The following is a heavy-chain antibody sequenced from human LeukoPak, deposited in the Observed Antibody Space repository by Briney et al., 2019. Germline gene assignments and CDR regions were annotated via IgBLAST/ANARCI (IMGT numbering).Heavy chain of an antibody. D-gene: IGHD2-15*01. V-gene: IGHV3-23*01. CDR1: GFTFSSYA. J-gene: IGHJ4*02. CDR3: ANGGYCSGGSCYSDY. Sequence: GGSLRLSCAASGFTFSSYAMSWVRQAPGKGLEWVSAISGSGGSTYYADSVKGRFTISRDNSKNTLYVQMNSLRAEDTAVYYCANGGYCSGGSCYSDYWGQGTLVTVSS. CDR2: ISGSGGST.